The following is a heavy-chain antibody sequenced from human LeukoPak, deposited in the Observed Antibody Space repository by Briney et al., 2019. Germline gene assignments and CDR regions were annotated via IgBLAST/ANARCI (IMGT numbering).Heavy chain of an antibody. D-gene: IGHD1-1*01. CDR1: GGSISSSSYY. CDR2: IYYSGST. Sequence: SETLSLACTVSGGSISSSSYYWGWIRQPPGKGLEWIGSIYYSGSTHYNPSLKSRVTISVDTSKNQFSLRLSSVTASDTAVYYCARRATTGNYFDYWGQGTLVTVSS. CDR3: ARRATTGNYFDY. J-gene: IGHJ4*02. V-gene: IGHV4-39*01.